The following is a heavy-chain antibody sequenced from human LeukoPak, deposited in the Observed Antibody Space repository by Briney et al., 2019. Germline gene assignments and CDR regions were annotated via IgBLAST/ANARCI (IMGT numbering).Heavy chain of an antibody. CDR2: INPNSGGT. CDR3: ARDYGGRSPRGY. CDR1: GYTFTGYY. D-gene: IGHD4-23*01. J-gene: IGHJ4*02. V-gene: IGHV1-2*02. Sequence: ASVKVSCKASGYTFTGYYMHWVRQAPGQGLEWTGWINPNSGGTNYAQKFQGRVTMTRDTSISTAYMELSRLRSDDTAVYYCARDYGGRSPRGYWGQGTLVTVSS.